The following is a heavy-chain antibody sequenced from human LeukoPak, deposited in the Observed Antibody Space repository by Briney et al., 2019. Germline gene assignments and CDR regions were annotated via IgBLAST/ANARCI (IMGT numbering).Heavy chain of an antibody. J-gene: IGHJ4*02. CDR2: ISYDGSNK. Sequence: GRSLRLSCAASGFTFSSYAMHWVRQAPGKGLEWVALISYDGSNKYYADSVKGRFTISRDNSKNTLYLQMNSLRAEDTAVYYCATPIVGATVFDYWGQGTLVTVSS. V-gene: IGHV3-30*04. D-gene: IGHD1-26*01. CDR1: GFTFSSYA. CDR3: ATPIVGATVFDY.